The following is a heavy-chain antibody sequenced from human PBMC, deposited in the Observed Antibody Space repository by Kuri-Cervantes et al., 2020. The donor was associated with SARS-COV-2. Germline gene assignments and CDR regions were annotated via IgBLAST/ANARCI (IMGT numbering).Heavy chain of an antibody. J-gene: IGHJ4*02. V-gene: IGHV1-46*01. CDR3: ARDWGQSRYDFWSGYALGY. CDR2: INPSGGST. Sequence: GGSLRLSCKASGYTFTSYYMHWVRQAPGQGLEWMGIINPSGGSTSYAQKFQGRVTMTRDTSTSTVYMELSSLRSEDTAVYYCARDWGQSRYDFWSGYALGYWGQGTLVTVSS. D-gene: IGHD3-3*01. CDR1: GYTFTSYY.